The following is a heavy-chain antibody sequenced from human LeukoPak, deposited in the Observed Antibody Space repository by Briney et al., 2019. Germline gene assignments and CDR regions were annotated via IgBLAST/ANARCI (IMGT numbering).Heavy chain of an antibody. Sequence: SGGSLRLSCAASGFTFSSYAMSWVRQAPGKGLERVSAISGSGGSTYYADSVKGRFTISRDNSKNTLYLQMNSLRAEDTAVYYCAKEGDYGDYFDYWGQGTLVTVSS. D-gene: IGHD4-17*01. CDR2: ISGSGGST. V-gene: IGHV3-23*01. CDR1: GFTFSSYA. J-gene: IGHJ4*02. CDR3: AKEGDYGDYFDY.